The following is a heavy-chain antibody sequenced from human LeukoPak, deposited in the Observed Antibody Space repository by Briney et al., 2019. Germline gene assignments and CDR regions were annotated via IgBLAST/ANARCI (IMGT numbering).Heavy chain of an antibody. CDR2: IIISGSTI. J-gene: IGHJ4*02. Sequence: GGSLRLSCAASGFTFSDYYMSWIRQAPGKGLDWGSYIIISGSTIYYADSVKGRFTISRDNAKNSLYLQMNSLRAEDTAVYYCARAVHMAAAAGTFFDYWGQGTLVTVSS. CDR1: GFTFSDYY. D-gene: IGHD6-13*01. V-gene: IGHV3-11*01. CDR3: ARAVHMAAAAGTFFDY.